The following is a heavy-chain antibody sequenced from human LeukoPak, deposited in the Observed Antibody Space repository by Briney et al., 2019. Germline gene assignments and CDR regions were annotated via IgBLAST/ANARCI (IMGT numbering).Heavy chain of an antibody. CDR2: IYYSGST. CDR3: AREGKVATIDY. Sequence: SETLSLTCTASGGSISSYYWGWIRQPPGKGLEWIGSIYYSGSTYYNPSLKSRVTISVDTSKNQFSLKLSSVTAADTAVYYCAREGKVATIDYWGQGTLVTVSS. V-gene: IGHV4-39*07. J-gene: IGHJ4*02. CDR1: GGSISSYY. D-gene: IGHD5-12*01.